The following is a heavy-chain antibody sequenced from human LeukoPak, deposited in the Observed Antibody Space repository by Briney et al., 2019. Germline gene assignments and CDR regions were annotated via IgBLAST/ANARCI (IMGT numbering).Heavy chain of an antibody. CDR2: ISSRRSLI. Sequence: GGSLRLSCAASGFTFSSYSMNWVRQAPGKGLEWVSSISSRRSLIYYADSVKGRFTISRDNAKNSLYLQMNSLRAEDTAVYYCARDSYYDSSGFDYWGQRTLVTVSS. J-gene: IGHJ4*02. D-gene: IGHD3-22*01. CDR3: ARDSYYDSSGFDY. V-gene: IGHV3-21*01. CDR1: GFTFSSYS.